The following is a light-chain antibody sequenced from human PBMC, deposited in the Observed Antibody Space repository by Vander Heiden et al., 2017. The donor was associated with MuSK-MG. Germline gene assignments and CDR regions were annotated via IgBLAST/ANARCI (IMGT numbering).Light chain of an antibody. CDR2: SNN. CDR1: SSNLGSNT. J-gene: IGLJ2*01. CDR3: AAWDDSLNGSVV. Sequence: QSVLTQPPSASGTPGQRVTIACSGSSSNLGSNTVNWYQQLPGTAPKLLIFSNNQRPSGVPDRFSGSKSGTSASLAISGLQSEDEADYYCAAWDDSLNGSVVFGGGTKLTVL. V-gene: IGLV1-44*01.